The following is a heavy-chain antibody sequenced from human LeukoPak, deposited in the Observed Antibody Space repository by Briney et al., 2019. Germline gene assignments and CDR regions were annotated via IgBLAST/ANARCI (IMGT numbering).Heavy chain of an antibody. Sequence: PGGSLRLSRAASGFTFSSYGMHWVRQAPGKGLEWVAVIWYDGSNKYYADSVKGRFTISRDNSKNTLYLQMNSLRAEDTAVYYCARDYYDSSGYLDYWGQGTLVTVSS. CDR2: IWYDGSNK. CDR1: GFTFSSYG. J-gene: IGHJ4*02. CDR3: ARDYYDSSGYLDY. D-gene: IGHD3-22*01. V-gene: IGHV3-33*08.